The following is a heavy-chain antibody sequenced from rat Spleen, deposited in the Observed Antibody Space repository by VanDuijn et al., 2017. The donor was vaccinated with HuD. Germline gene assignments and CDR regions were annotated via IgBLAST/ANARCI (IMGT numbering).Heavy chain of an antibody. Sequence: EVQLVESDGGLVQPGRSLKLSCTASGFTLSDYYMAWVRQAPTKGLEWVATFSYDGSSTYYRDSVKGRFTISRDNAKSTLYLQMDSLRSEDTATYYCARRHYGYTDYFDYWGQGVMVTVSS. CDR3: ARRHYGYTDYFDY. CDR2: FSYDGSST. V-gene: IGHV5-7*01. CDR1: GFTLSDYY. D-gene: IGHD1-6*01. J-gene: IGHJ2*01.